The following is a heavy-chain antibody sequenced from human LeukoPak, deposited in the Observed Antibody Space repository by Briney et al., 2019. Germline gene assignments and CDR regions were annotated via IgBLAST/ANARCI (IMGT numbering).Heavy chain of an antibody. J-gene: IGHJ4*02. Sequence: SETLSLTCTVSGRSISSSSYYWGWIRQPPGKGLEWIGSIYYSGSTYYNPSLKSRVTISVDTSKNQFSLKLSSVTAADTAVYYCAGFPFLRFLEWYKDYWGPGTLVTVSS. CDR2: IYYSGST. CDR3: AGFPFLRFLEWYKDY. D-gene: IGHD3-3*01. CDR1: GRSISSSSYY. V-gene: IGHV4-39*01.